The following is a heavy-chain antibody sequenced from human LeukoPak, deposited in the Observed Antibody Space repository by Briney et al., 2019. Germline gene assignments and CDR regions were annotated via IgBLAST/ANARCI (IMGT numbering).Heavy chain of an antibody. CDR1: GFTFSSYS. CDR2: ISSSRSYI. J-gene: IGHJ4*02. CDR3: ARDGGGYYGSGSFPYYFDS. D-gene: IGHD3-10*01. V-gene: IGHV3-21*01. Sequence: GGSLRLSCAASGFTFSSYSMNWVRQAPGKGLEWVSSISSSRSYIYYADSMKGRFTISRDNAKNSLFLQVNSLRADDTAVYYCARDGGGYYGSGSFPYYFDSWGQGTLVTVSS.